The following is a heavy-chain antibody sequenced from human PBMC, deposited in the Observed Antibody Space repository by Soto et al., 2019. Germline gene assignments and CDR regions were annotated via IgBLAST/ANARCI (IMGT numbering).Heavy chain of an antibody. D-gene: IGHD2-21*02. CDR3: AREANCGSDCYSPAEYSPH. V-gene: IGHV1-18*04. Sequence: QVQLVQSGAEVKKPGASVKVSCKASGYTFSNYGISWVRQAPGQGLEWMGWISAYNGKTYDAERLQGRVTMTTDTSTSTAYMELRSLRSDDTAVYYCAREANCGSDCYSPAEYSPHWGQGTLVTVSS. CDR2: ISAYNGKT. J-gene: IGHJ1*01. CDR1: GYTFSNYG.